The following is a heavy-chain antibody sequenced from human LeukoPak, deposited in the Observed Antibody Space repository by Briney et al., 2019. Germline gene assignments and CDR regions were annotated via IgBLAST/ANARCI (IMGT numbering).Heavy chain of an antibody. CDR1: GGSISSYY. D-gene: IGHD4-11*01. CDR2: IYYTGNT. CDR3: ARDRRESSKPNDAFDI. V-gene: IGHV4-59*01. J-gene: IGHJ3*02. Sequence: SETLSLTCSVSGGSISSYYWSWIRQPPGKGLGWIGYIYYTGNTNYNPSLESRVTISIDTSKKQLSLKLRSVTAADTAVYYCARDRRESSKPNDAFDIWGQGTMVTVSS.